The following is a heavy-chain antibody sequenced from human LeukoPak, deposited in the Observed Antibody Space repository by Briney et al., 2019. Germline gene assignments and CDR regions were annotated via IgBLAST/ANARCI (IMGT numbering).Heavy chain of an antibody. V-gene: IGHV4-31*03. J-gene: IGHJ4*02. Sequence: SETLSLTCTVSGGSISSGGYSWSWIRQHPVKGLEGIGYIYYSGSTYYNPSLKSRVTISVDTSKNQFSLKLSSVTAADTAVYNCASSTRIVGATPFDYWGQGTLVTVSS. CDR2: IYYSGST. CDR3: ASSTRIVGATPFDY. D-gene: IGHD1-26*01. CDR1: GGSISSGGYS.